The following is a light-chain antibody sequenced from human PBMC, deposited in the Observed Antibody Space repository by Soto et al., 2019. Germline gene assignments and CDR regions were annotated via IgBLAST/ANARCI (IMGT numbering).Light chain of an antibody. CDR3: SSYTSSSTPYV. CDR2: ENN. J-gene: IGLJ1*01. V-gene: IGLV6-57*04. CDR1: SGSIANNY. Sequence: NFMLTQPHSVSESPGKTLSISCTRSSGSIANNYVQWYQQRPGSAPTTVIYENNQRLSGVPDRFSGSKSGNTASLTISGLQAEDEAEYYCSSYTSSSTPYVFGTGTKLTVL.